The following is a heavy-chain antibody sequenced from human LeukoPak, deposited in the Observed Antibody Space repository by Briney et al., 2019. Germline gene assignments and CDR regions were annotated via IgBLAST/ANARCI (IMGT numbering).Heavy chain of an antibody. CDR1: GFTFSSYS. CDR3: AKVRRIAVAGTGAFDI. Sequence: GGSLRLSCAASGFTFSSYSMNWVRQAPGKGLEWVSGISWNSGSIGYADSVKGRFTISRDNAKNSLYLQMNSLRAEDTALYYCAKVRRIAVAGTGAFDIWGQGTMVTVSS. CDR2: ISWNSGSI. J-gene: IGHJ3*02. D-gene: IGHD6-19*01. V-gene: IGHV3-9*01.